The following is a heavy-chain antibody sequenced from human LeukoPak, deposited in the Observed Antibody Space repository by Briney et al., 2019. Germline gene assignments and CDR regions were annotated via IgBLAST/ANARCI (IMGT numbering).Heavy chain of an antibody. D-gene: IGHD6-13*01. Sequence: GGSLRLSCAASGFTVDDTYMGWVRQAPGKGLEWVSVVYSGGRTFYADSVKGRFIISRDNSKNTVYLQMNSLRTDDTAVYYCARQAAAGLDYWGQGTLVTVSS. V-gene: IGHV3-66*02. CDR2: VYSGGRT. CDR1: GFTVDDTY. CDR3: ARQAAAGLDY. J-gene: IGHJ4*02.